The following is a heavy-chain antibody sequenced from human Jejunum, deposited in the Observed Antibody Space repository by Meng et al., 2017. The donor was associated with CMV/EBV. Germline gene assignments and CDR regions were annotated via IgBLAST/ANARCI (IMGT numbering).Heavy chain of an antibody. CDR1: GFTFSSFA. CDR3: AKSLVDTAMDLDY. V-gene: IGHV3-23*01. CDR2: IRGSDDKT. Sequence: SGFTFSSFAMPWVRQAPGKGLVWVSTIRGSDDKTYYSDSVRGRFTISRDNSKNTLYLQMNSLRAEDTAVYYCAKSLVDTAMDLDYWGQGMLVTVSS. J-gene: IGHJ4*02. D-gene: IGHD5-18*01.